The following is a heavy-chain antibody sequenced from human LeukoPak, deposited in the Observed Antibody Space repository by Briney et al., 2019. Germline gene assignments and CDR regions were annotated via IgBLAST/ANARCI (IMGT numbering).Heavy chain of an antibody. CDR3: ASSSWYASPAD. D-gene: IGHD6-13*01. CDR1: GGSISSGNYY. Sequence: SETLSLTCTVSGGSISSGNYYWSWIRQPPGKGLEWIGYIHDTGSTYYNPSLKSRVTISIDRSENHFSLKLSSVTAADTAVYYCASSSWYASPADWGQGTLVTVSS. V-gene: IGHV4-30-2*01. CDR2: IHDTGST. J-gene: IGHJ4*02.